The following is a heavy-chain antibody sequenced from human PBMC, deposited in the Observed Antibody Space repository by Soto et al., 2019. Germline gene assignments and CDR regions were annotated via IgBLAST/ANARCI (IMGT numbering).Heavy chain of an antibody. CDR3: ARHNQYSSSGHDYYYYGMDV. J-gene: IGHJ6*02. D-gene: IGHD6-13*01. Sequence: SETLSLTCHVSGGSIRSSSYYWGWIRQPPGKGLEWIRSIYYSGSTYYNPSLKSRVTISVDTVKNQFSLKLSSVDAPGTAVAYCARHNQYSSSGHDYYYYGMDVWGQGTTVTAP. V-gene: IGHV4-39*01. CDR2: IYYSGST. CDR1: GGSIRSSSYY.